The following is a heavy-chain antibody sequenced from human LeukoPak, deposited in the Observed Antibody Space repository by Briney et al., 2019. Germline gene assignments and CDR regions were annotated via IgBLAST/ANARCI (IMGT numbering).Heavy chain of an antibody. Sequence: PGGSLRLTCAASGFTFSSYELNWVRQAPGKGLEWVSYISSSGSTIYYADSVKGRFTISRDNAKNSLYLQMNSLRAEDTAVYYCAREIRYCSGSQCILLDYWGQAGKVTVSS. D-gene: IGHD2-15*01. CDR2: ISSSGSTI. J-gene: IGHJ4*02. CDR3: AREIRYCSGSQCILLDY. V-gene: IGHV3-48*03. CDR1: GFTFSSYE.